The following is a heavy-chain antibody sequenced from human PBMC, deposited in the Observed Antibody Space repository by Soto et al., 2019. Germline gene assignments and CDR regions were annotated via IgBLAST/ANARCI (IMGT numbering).Heavy chain of an antibody. D-gene: IGHD4-17*01. J-gene: IGHJ4*02. V-gene: IGHV4-39*01. CDR2: TYYIGTT. CDR3: GGQDYAAKGYYFEN. CDR1: NGSISSRSSY. Sequence: QLQLQESGSGLVKPSETLSLTCIVSNGSISSRSSYWGWIRQAPGKGLEWIGRTYYIGTTYYNPSLKSRVTISLDTSKTQFSMKMNSVTAADTAVYFCGGQDYAAKGYYFENWGQGALVTVSS.